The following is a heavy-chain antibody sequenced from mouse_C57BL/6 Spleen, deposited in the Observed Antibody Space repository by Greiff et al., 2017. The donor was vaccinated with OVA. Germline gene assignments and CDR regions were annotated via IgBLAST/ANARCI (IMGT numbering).Heavy chain of an antibody. CDR1: GYTFTDYE. V-gene: IGHV1-15*01. D-gene: IGHD4-1*01. CDR2: IDPETGGT. CDR3: TKGANWQYYFDY. Sequence: VQVVESGAELVRPGASVTLSCKASGYTFTDYEMHWVKQTPVHGLEWIGAIDPETGGTAYNQKFKGKAILTADKSSSTAYMELRSLTSEDSAVYYCTKGANWQYYFDYWGQGTTLTVSS. J-gene: IGHJ2*01.